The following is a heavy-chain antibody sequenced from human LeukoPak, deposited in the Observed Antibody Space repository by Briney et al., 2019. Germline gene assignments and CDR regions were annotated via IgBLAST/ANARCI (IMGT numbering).Heavy chain of an antibody. Sequence: GGSLRLSCAASGFTFSSYWMHWVRQAPGKGLVWVSRINSDGSSTSYADSVKGRVTVSRDNAKNTLYLQMNSLRAEDTAVYYCARGRYSSGWYYFDYWGQGTLVTVSS. J-gene: IGHJ4*02. D-gene: IGHD6-19*01. CDR1: GFTFSSYW. V-gene: IGHV3-74*01. CDR3: ARGRYSSGWYYFDY. CDR2: INSDGSST.